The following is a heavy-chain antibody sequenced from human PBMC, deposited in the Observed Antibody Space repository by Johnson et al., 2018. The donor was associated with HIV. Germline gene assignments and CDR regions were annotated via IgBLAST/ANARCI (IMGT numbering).Heavy chain of an antibody. CDR1: GFTFNTYG. CDR3: ARDAARLESDALDS. D-gene: IGHD6-6*01. V-gene: IGHV3-30*19. J-gene: IGHJ3*02. Sequence: QVQLVESGGGVVHPGGSLRLSCAASGFTFNTYGMHWVRQAPGKGLEWVAFISYDGSDKDNADSVRGRFTISRDTSKNSLYLQMNSLRAEDTAVYYCARDAARLESDALDSWGQGTMVTVSS. CDR2: ISYDGSDK.